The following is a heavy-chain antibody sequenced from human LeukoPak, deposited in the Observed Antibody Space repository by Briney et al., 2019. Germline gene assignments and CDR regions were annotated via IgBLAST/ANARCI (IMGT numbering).Heavy chain of an antibody. CDR1: GGSISSSSYY. CDR3: ARDIYYGSGIFDY. J-gene: IGHJ4*02. D-gene: IGHD3-10*01. Sequence: SETLSLTCTVSGGSISSSSYYWGWIRQPPGKGLEWIGSIYYSGSTYYNPSLKSRVTISVDTSKNQFSLKLSSVTAADTAVYYCARDIYYGSGIFDYWGQGTLVTVS. V-gene: IGHV4-39*07. CDR2: IYYSGST.